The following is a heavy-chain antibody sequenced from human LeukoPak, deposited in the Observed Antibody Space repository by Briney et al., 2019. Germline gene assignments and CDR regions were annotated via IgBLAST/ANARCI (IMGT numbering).Heavy chain of an antibody. V-gene: IGHV3-74*01. D-gene: IGHD2-21*02. CDR1: GNYW. CDR2: INSDGSWT. CDR3: ARGVGYCCDGACYGPPRYTCYSGLDV. Sequence: GGSLRLSCAASGNYWMHWVRQAPGKGLVWVSHINSDGSWTSYADSVKGRFTISRDSSKNTLYLQMNSLRAEDTAVYYCARGVGYCCDGACYGPPRYTCYSGLDVWGQGTTVTV. J-gene: IGHJ6*02.